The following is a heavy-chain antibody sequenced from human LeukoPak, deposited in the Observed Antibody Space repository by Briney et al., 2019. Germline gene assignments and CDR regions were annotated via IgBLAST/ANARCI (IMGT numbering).Heavy chain of an antibody. CDR1: GFSFSGFW. Sequence: GGSLGLSCAASGFSFSGFWMNWVRQAPGKGLVWVSRINSDGSSTSYADSVKGRFTISRDNAKNTLYLQMNSLRAEDTAVYYCAREGRTGYSSSWVYYFDYWGQGTLVTVSS. CDR3: AREGRTGYSSSWVYYFDY. V-gene: IGHV3-74*01. D-gene: IGHD6-13*01. J-gene: IGHJ4*02. CDR2: INSDGSST.